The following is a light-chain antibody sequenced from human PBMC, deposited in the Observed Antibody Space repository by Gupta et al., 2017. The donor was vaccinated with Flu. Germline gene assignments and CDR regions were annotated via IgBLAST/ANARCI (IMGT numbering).Light chain of an antibody. V-gene: IGLV1-51*01. CDR3: GAWDGSLTSVL. J-gene: IGLJ2*01. CDR2: DSN. CDR1: NSNIGNNH. Sequence: QSVLTQPPSASAAPGQEVTISCSGSNSNIGNNHVSWYQQFPGAVPKLLIYDSNKRPSGIPDRFSGSKSGTSATLGIIGLQTGDEADYYCGAWDGSLTSVLFGGGTKLTVL.